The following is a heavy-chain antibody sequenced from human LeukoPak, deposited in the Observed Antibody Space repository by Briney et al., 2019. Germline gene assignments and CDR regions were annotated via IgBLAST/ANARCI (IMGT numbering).Heavy chain of an antibody. CDR1: GFTFSSYA. CDR2: ISGSGGST. D-gene: IGHD3-22*01. V-gene: IGHV3-23*01. J-gene: IGHJ4*02. CDR3: AKRIAVAISGYYYPFDY. Sequence: GGSLRLSCAASGFTFSSYAMSWVRQAPGKGLEWVSAISGSGGSTYYADSVKGRFTISRDNSKNTLYLQMNSLRAEDTAVYYCAKRIAVAISGYYYPFDYWGQGTLVTVSS.